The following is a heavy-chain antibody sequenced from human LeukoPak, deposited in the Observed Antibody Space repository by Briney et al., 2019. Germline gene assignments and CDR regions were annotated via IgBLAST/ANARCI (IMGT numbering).Heavy chain of an antibody. J-gene: IGHJ3*02. CDR3: AREGFVDIRAVDI. CDR1: GGSISSGGYY. D-gene: IGHD5-12*01. V-gene: IGHV4-30-2*01. Sequence: RTSETLSLTCTVSGGSISSGGYYWSWIRQPPGKGLEWIGYIYHSGSTYYNPSLKSRVTISVDRSKNQFSLKLSSVTAADTAVYYCAREGFVDIRAVDIWGQGTMVTVSS. CDR2: IYHSGST.